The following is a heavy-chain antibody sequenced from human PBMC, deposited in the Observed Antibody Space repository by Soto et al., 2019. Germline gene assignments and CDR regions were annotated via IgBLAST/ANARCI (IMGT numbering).Heavy chain of an antibody. D-gene: IGHD3-22*01. CDR3: AIPLGDSSGYMDAFYI. CDR1: GYTFTSYG. CDR2: ISAYNGNT. J-gene: IGHJ3*02. Sequence: GASVKVSCKASGYTFTSYGISWVRQAPGQGLEWMGWISAYNGNTNYAQKLQGRVTMTTDTSTSTAYMELRSLRSDDTAVYYCAIPLGDSSGYMDAFYIWSQGTMVTVSS. V-gene: IGHV1-18*01.